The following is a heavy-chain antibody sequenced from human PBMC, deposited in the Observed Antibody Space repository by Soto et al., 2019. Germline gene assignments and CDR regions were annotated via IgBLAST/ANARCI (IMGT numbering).Heavy chain of an antibody. J-gene: IGHJ4*02. CDR2: ISGSGGST. V-gene: IGHV3-23*01. CDR1: GFTFSSYA. CDR3: AKGGYYDSSGYYDY. D-gene: IGHD3-22*01. Sequence: GGSLRLSCAASGFTFSSYAISWVRQATGKGLGGVAAISGSGGSTYDADAGKGRFTISRDKSKNTLYLQMNSLRAEDTAVYYCAKGGYYDSSGYYDYWGQGTLGPVSS.